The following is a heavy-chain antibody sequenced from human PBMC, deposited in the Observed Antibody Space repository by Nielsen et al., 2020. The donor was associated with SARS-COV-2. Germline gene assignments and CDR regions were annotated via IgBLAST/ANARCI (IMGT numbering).Heavy chain of an antibody. CDR2: ISWNSGSI. CDR1: GFPFDDYA. Sequence: SCAASGFPFDDYAMHWVRQAPGKGLEWVSGISWNSGSIGYADSVKGRFTISRDNAKNSLYLQMNSLRAEDTALYYCATGAAAGPFDYWGQGTLVTVSS. CDR3: ATGAAAGPFDY. D-gene: IGHD6-13*01. V-gene: IGHV3-9*01. J-gene: IGHJ4*02.